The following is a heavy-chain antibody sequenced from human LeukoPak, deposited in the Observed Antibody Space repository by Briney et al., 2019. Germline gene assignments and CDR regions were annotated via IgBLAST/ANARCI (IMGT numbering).Heavy chain of an antibody. J-gene: IGHJ4*02. V-gene: IGHV4-59*12. Sequence: SETLSLTCTVSGGSISSYYWSWIRQPPGKGLEWIGYIYYSGSTNYNPSLKSRVTISVDTSKNQFSLKLSSVTAADTAVYYCAREYPIAAARFFDYWGQGTLVTVSS. CDR2: IYYSGST. CDR3: AREYPIAAARFFDY. CDR1: GGSISSYY. D-gene: IGHD6-13*01.